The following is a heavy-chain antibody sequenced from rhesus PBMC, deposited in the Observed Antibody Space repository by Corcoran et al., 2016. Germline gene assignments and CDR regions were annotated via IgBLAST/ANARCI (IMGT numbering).Heavy chain of an antibody. CDR3: ARGSITSGTYGLDS. V-gene: IGHV2S1*01. CDR2: IYWNDEK. Sequence: QVTLKESGPALVKPTQTLTLTCTFSGFSLSTRGMGVGWVRQPPGKPLEWLASIYWNDEKYYRTSLKSRLTISKDTSKIQVVLRMTNMDPMDTATYFCARGSITSGTYGLDSWGQGVVVTVSS. CDR1: GFSLSTRGMG. D-gene: IGHD1-38*01. J-gene: IGHJ6*01.